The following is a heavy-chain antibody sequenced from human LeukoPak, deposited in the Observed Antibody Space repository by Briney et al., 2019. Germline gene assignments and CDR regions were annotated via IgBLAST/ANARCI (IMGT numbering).Heavy chain of an antibody. D-gene: IGHD3-22*01. CDR3: ATPLDYYDSSGYHQGGD. J-gene: IGHJ4*02. CDR1: GFTFSSHW. Sequence: GGSLRLSCAASGFTFSSHWMTWVRQAPGKGLEWVANIKQEGSKKNYVDSVKGRFTISRDNAKNSLYLQMNSLRAEDTAVYYCATPLDYYDSSGYHQGGDWGQGTPVTVSS. V-gene: IGHV3-7*03. CDR2: IKQEGSKK.